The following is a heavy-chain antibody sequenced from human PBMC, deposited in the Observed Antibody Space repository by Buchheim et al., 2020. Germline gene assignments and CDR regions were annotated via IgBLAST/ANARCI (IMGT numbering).Heavy chain of an antibody. V-gene: IGHV3-23*01. CDR2: VSAIGDNP. J-gene: IGHJ6*02. D-gene: IGHD3-3*01. CDR1: GFTFTRYA. CDR3: AKATIFGVVNYGMDV. Sequence: EVQLLESGGGLVQPGGSLRLSCAASGFTFTRYAMGWARQAPGKGLEWVSAVSAIGDNPYYADSVKGRFTISRDNSQNTLYLQMNSLRAEDTAVYYCAKATIFGVVNYGMDVWGQGTT.